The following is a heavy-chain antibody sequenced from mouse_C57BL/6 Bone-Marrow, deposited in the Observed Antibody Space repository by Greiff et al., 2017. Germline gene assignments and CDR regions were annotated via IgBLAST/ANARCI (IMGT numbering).Heavy chain of an antibody. V-gene: IGHV1-76*01. Sequence: VQVVESGAELVRPGASVKLSCKASGYTFTDYYINWVKQRPGQGLEWIARIYPGSGNTYYNEKFKGKATLTAEKSSSTAYMQLSSLTSEDSAVYFCARRLRLGYYFDYWGQGTTLTVSS. J-gene: IGHJ2*01. CDR3: ARRLRLGYYFDY. D-gene: IGHD2-2*01. CDR2: IYPGSGNT. CDR1: GYTFTDYY.